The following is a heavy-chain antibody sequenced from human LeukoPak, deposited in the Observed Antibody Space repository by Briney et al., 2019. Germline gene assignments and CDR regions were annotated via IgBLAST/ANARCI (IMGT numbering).Heavy chain of an antibody. CDR2: INPNSVGT. CDR3: PREDDCSSTSCWFDA. CDR1: GYTFTSYY. Sequence: ASVKVSCKAPGYTFTSYYRHWVGQAPGQRLEWMGWINPNSVGTNYAQKFQGRVTITRDTSISTAYMELRALRSDDTAVYYWPREDDCSSTSCWFDACGQGTLVSVSS. D-gene: IGHD2-2*01. V-gene: IGHV1-2*02. J-gene: IGHJ5*02.